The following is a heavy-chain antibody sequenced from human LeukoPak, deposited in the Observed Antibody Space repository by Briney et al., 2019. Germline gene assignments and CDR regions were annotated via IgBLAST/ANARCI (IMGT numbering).Heavy chain of an antibody. CDR1: GGSISSRGYY. J-gene: IGHJ4*02. Sequence: PSETLSLTCIVSGGSISSRGYYWGWIRQPPGKGLEWIGTITYSGSTYFSPSVKSRVTMSMDTSKNQFSLKLSSVTAADTAVYYCARDLGDGYNPPDYWGQGTLVTVSS. V-gene: IGHV4-39*02. CDR2: ITYSGST. CDR3: ARDLGDGYNPPDY. D-gene: IGHD5-24*01.